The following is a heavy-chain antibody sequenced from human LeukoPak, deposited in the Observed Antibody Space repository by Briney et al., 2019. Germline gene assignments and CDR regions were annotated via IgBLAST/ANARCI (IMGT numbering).Heavy chain of an antibody. D-gene: IGHD3-22*01. CDR2: IGGSSSPI. CDR3: ARSSGYPYFDY. CDR1: GFTFSSYS. Sequence: PGGSLRLSCAASGFTFSSYSMSWVRQAPGRGPEWVSYIGGSSSPIYYADSVKGRFTISRDNAKNSLFLQMSSLRVEDTAVYYCARSSGYPYFDYWGQGTLVTVSS. J-gene: IGHJ4*02. V-gene: IGHV3-48*01.